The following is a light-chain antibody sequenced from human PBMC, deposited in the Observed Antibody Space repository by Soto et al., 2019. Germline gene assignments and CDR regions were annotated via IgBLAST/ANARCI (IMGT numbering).Light chain of an antibody. Sequence: QSVLTQPPSASGSPGQSVTISCTGTSSDIGGYNYVSWYQRHPGKAPKLIIYEVSKRPSGVPARFSGSKSGNTASLSVSGLQPEDEADYYCTSCAGTKSMVFGGGTQLTVL. CDR1: SSDIGGYNY. CDR3: TSCAGTKSMV. CDR2: EVS. J-gene: IGLJ2*01. V-gene: IGLV2-8*01.